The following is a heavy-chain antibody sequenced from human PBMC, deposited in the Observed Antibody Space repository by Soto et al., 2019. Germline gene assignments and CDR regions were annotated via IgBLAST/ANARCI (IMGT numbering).Heavy chain of an antibody. CDR2: IWYDGSNK. V-gene: IGHV3-33*01. D-gene: IGHD4-17*01. Sequence: QVQLVESGGGVVQPGRSLRLSCAASGFTFSSYGMHWVRQAPGKGMEWVAVIWYDGSNKYYADSVKGRFTISRDNSKKTLYLQMNSLRAEDTAVYYCARDPYGDYVGGYWGQGTLVTVSS. J-gene: IGHJ4*02. CDR1: GFTFSSYG. CDR3: ARDPYGDYVGGY.